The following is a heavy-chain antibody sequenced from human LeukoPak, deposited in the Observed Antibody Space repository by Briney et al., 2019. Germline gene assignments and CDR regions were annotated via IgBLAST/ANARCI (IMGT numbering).Heavy chain of an antibody. D-gene: IGHD1/OR15-1a*01. CDR2: IYPGDSDT. J-gene: IGHJ3*02. CDR1: GYSFTSYW. CDR3: ATGANTRTGPFDI. Sequence: GESLKISCKGSGYSFTSYWIGWVRPMPGKGLEWMGIIYPGDSDTRYGPSFQGQVTISADKSISTAYLQWSSLKASDTAMYYCATGANTRTGPFDIWGQGTMVTVSS. V-gene: IGHV5-51*01.